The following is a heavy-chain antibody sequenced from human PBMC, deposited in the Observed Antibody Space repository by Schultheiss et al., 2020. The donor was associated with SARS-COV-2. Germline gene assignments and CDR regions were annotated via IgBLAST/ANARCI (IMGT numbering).Heavy chain of an antibody. CDR3: ARDSAAGYDY. CDR1: GGSISNNY. CDR2: IYYSGST. D-gene: IGHD6-13*01. V-gene: IGHV4-59*01. Sequence: GSLRLSCAVSGGSISNNYWSWIRQPPGKGLEWIGYIYYSGSTNYNPSLKSRVTISVDRSKNQFSLKLSSVTAADTAVYYCARDSAAGYDYWGQGTLVTVSS. J-gene: IGHJ4*02.